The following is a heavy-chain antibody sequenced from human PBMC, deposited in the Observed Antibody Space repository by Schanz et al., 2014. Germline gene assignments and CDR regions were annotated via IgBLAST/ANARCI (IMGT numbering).Heavy chain of an antibody. CDR2: INQSGDT. Sequence: QVQLQQWGAGLLKPSETLSLTCAVSGGSFSGYYWSWIRQPPDTGLEWIGEINQSGDTNYNPSLKSRVTISVDTPNNQFSLNLRSVTAADTAVYYCARLDCSTPGCYVSPNGFAKDYWGQGTLVTVSS. D-gene: IGHD2-2*01. CDR1: GGSFSGYY. CDR3: ARLDCSTPGCYVSPNGFAKDY. J-gene: IGHJ4*02. V-gene: IGHV4-34*01.